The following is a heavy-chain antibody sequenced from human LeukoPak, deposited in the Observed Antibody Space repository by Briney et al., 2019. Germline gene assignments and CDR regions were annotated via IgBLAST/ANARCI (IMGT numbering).Heavy chain of an antibody. Sequence: SETLSLTCTVSDDSITMYYWTWIRQPPGKGLEWIGYVDHTGSTKFNPSLNGRVSISRDTSNNFFSLRLRSVTAADTAVYFCARGRVSSSTWYSTYYYFFYMDFWGKGTSVTVSS. J-gene: IGHJ6*03. V-gene: IGHV4-59*01. CDR3: ARGRVSSSTWYSTYYYFFYMDF. CDR1: DDSITMYY. CDR2: VDHTGST. D-gene: IGHD4-11*01.